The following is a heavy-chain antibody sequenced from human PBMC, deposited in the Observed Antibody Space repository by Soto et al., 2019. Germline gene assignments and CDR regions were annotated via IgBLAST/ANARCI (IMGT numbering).Heavy chain of an antibody. V-gene: IGHV1-46*01. Sequence: ASVKVSCKASGYTFTSYYMHWVRQAPGQGLEWMGIINPSGGSTSYAQKFQGRVTMTRDTSTSTVYMGLSSLRSEDTAVYYCARVVVRGVISTAYYYYYGMDVWGQGTTVTVSS. J-gene: IGHJ6*02. CDR2: INPSGGST. D-gene: IGHD3-10*01. CDR1: GYTFTSYY. CDR3: ARVVVRGVISTAYYYYYGMDV.